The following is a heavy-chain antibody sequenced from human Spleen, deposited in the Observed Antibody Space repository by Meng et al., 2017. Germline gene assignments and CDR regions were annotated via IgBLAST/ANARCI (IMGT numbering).Heavy chain of an antibody. J-gene: IGHJ5*02. CDR3: ARDFTSGSSGDP. Sequence: QVQLLQSGSEGKKPGASLKVSCKASGYTFTSYDINWVRQATGQGLEWMGWMNPNSGNTKYSQKFQGRVTITRDTSASTAYMELSTLRSEDTAVYYCARDFTSGSSGDPWGQGTLVTVSS. CDR2: MNPNSGNT. D-gene: IGHD6-19*01. CDR1: GYTFTSYD. V-gene: IGHV1-8*01.